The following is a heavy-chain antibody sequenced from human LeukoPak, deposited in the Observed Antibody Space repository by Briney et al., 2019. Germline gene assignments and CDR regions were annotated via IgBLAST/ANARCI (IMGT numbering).Heavy chain of an antibody. CDR1: GGTFSSYA. D-gene: IGHD5-18*01. V-gene: IGHV1-2*06. CDR3: ARDGYSYGKFDY. CDR2: INPNSGGT. J-gene: IGHJ4*02. Sequence: GASVKVSCKASGGTFSSYAISWVRQAPGQGLEWMGRINPNSGGTNYAQKFQGRVTMTRDTSISTAYMELSRLRSDDTAVYYCARDGYSYGKFDYWGQGTLVTVSS.